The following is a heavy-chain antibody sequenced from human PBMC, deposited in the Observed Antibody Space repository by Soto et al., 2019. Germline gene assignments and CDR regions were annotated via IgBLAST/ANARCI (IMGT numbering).Heavy chain of an antibody. CDR3: AMVDVYVTPSPQDV. V-gene: IGHV1-18*01. Sequence: QVQLVQSGAEVKNPGASVKVSCKASGYTFTRYGIGWARQAPGQGLEWMGWINTYNGNTNYAQNVQGRVTLTTDTSTSTAYMEPRNLRSNDTAIYYCAMVDVYVTPSPQDVWGQGTTVIVSS. CDR2: INTYNGNT. CDR1: GYTFTRYG. J-gene: IGHJ6*02. D-gene: IGHD3-16*01.